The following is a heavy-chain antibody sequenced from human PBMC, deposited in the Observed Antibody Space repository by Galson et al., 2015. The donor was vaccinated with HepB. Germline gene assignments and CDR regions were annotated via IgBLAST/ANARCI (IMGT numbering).Heavy chain of an antibody. J-gene: IGHJ5*02. Sequence: SLRLSCAASGFTFSSYGMHWVRQAPGKGLEWVAVISYDGSNKYYADSVKGRFTISRDNSKNTLYLQMNSLRAEDSAVYYCAKGLGNHRETMVRGVMGTGWFDPWGQGTLVTVSS. CDR3: AKGLGNHRETMVRGVMGTGWFDP. CDR1: GFTFSSYG. D-gene: IGHD3-10*01. CDR2: ISYDGSNK. V-gene: IGHV3-30*18.